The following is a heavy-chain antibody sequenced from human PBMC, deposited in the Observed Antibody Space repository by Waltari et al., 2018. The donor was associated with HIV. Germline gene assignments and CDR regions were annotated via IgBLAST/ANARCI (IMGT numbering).Heavy chain of an antibody. D-gene: IGHD3-16*02. CDR1: GGTFSSYA. Sequence: QVQLVQSGAEVKKPGSSVKVSCKASGGTFSSYAISWVRQAPGQGLEWMGGIIPIFGTANYAQKFQGRVTITADESTSTAYMELSSLRSEDTAVYYCARDPAKEGLHLGELSHYYYGMDVWGQVTTVTVSS. J-gene: IGHJ6*02. CDR3: ARDPAKEGLHLGELSHYYYGMDV. V-gene: IGHV1-69*01. CDR2: IIPIFGTA.